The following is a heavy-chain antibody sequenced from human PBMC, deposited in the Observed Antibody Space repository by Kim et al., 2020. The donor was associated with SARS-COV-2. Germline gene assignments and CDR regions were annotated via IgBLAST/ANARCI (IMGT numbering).Heavy chain of an antibody. Sequence: GGSLRLSCAASGFTFSSYAMTWVRQAPGKGLEWVANIRRDANQKYYADSVKGRFTISRDNAKNTLYLQMNSLRAEDTAVYYCARAGDLYSRKYVSYDILG. CDR1: GFTFSSYA. J-gene: IGHJ3*02. D-gene: IGHD6-13*01. CDR2: IRRDANQK. CDR3: ARAGDLYSRKYVSYDI. V-gene: IGHV3-7*01.